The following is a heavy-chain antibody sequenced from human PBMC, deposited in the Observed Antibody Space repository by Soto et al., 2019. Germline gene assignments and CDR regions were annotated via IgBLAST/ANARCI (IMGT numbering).Heavy chain of an antibody. Sequence: GGSLRLSCAASGFTFSSYAMSWVRQAPGKGLEWVSAISGSGGSTYYADSVKGRFTISRDNSKNTLYLQMNSLRAEDTAVYYCAKDRLFSIAVAPNWFDPWGQGTLVTVSS. CDR2: ISGSGGST. CDR3: AKDRLFSIAVAPNWFDP. V-gene: IGHV3-23*01. D-gene: IGHD6-19*01. J-gene: IGHJ5*02. CDR1: GFTFSSYA.